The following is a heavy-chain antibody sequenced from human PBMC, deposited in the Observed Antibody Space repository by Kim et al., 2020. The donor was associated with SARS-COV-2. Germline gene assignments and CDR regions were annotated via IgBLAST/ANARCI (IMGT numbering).Heavy chain of an antibody. D-gene: IGHD5-12*01. CDR2: IHYSGVT. CDR1: GGSITSYY. V-gene: IGHV4-59*01. Sequence: SETLSLTCTVSGGSITSYYWNWIREPPGKGLEWIGHIHYSGVTNYNPSLKSRVTMSVDTSKNQFSLKLTSVTAADTAIYYCASSFYNNKWLDAFDIWGQGTVVTVSS. J-gene: IGHJ3*02. CDR3: ASSFYNNKWLDAFDI.